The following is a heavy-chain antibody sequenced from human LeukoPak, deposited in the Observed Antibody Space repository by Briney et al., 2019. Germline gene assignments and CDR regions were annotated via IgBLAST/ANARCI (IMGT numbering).Heavy chain of an antibody. V-gene: IGHV1-69*02. CDR2: IIPILGIA. CDR1: GYIFTGYY. J-gene: IGHJ3*02. Sequence: SVKVSCKASGYIFTGYYLHWVRQAPGQGLEWMGRIIPILGIANYAQKFQGRVTITADKSTSTAYMELSSLRSEDTAVYYCASPYCSSTSCYRYGYAFDIWGQGTMVTVSS. D-gene: IGHD2-2*01. CDR3: ASPYCSSTSCYRYGYAFDI.